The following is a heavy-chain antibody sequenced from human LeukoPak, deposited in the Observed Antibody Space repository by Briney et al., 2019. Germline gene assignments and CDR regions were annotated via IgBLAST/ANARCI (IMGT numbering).Heavy chain of an antibody. CDR2: ISSSSNYI. V-gene: IGHV3-21*01. J-gene: IGHJ5*02. CDR3: ARDYLVVPAAMWWFDP. D-gene: IGHD2-2*01. CDR1: GFTFDSYS. Sequence: GGSLRLSCAASGFTFDSYSMNWVRQAPGKGLEGVSSISSSSNYIYYADSVKGRFTISRDNAKNSLYLQMSSLRAEDTAVYYWARDYLVVPAAMWWFDPWGQGTLVTVSS.